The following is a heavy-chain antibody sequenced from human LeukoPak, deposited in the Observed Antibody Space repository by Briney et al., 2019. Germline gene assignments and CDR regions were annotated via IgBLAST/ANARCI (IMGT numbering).Heavy chain of an antibody. CDR1: GGSISSSSYY. V-gene: IGHV4-39*01. CDR3: ARAGYYDSSGYYSHHFDY. CDR2: IYYSGST. Sequence: SETLSLTCTVSGGSISSSSYYWGWIRQPPGKGLEWIGSIYYSGSTYYNPSLKSRVTISVDTSKNQFSLKLSSVTAADAAVYYCARAGYYDSSGYYSHHFDYWGQGTLVTVSS. D-gene: IGHD3-22*01. J-gene: IGHJ4*02.